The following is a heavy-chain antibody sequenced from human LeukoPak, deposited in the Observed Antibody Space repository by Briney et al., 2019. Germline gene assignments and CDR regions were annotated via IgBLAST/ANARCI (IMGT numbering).Heavy chain of an antibody. CDR2: IYTSGST. V-gene: IGHV4-61*02. CDR1: GGSISSGSYY. Sequence: SETLSLTCTVSGGSISSGSYYWSWIRQPAGKGLEWIGRIYTSGSTNYNPSLKSRVTISVDTSKNQFSLKLSFVTAADTAVYYCARGPDPYSGSYYGFDYWGQGTLVTVSS. D-gene: IGHD1-26*01. CDR3: ARGPDPYSGSYYGFDY. J-gene: IGHJ4*02.